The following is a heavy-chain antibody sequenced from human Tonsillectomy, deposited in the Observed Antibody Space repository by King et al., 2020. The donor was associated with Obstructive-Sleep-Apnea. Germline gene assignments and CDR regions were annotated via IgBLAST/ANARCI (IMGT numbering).Heavy chain of an antibody. CDR3: ARELSAAGPGWFDP. CDR2: ISSSSSFI. D-gene: IGHD6-25*01. J-gene: IGHJ5*02. V-gene: IGHV3-21*01. CDR1: GFSFRTYS. Sequence: VQLVESGGGLVKLGGSLRLSCAASGFSFRTYSMNWVRQAPGKGLEWVSSISSSSSFIYYADSVKGRFTISRDNAKNSLSLQMNSLRAEDSAVYYCARELSAAGPGWFDPWGQGTLVTVSS.